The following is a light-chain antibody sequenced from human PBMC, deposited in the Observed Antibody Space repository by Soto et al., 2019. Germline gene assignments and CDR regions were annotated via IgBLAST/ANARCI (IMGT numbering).Light chain of an antibody. CDR1: SSNIGAGYD. J-gene: IGLJ1*01. V-gene: IGLV1-40*01. Sequence: QSVLTQPPSVSGAPGQRVTISCTGSSSNIGAGYDVHWYQQLPGTAPKLLIYGNSNRPSGVPDRFSGSKSGTSASLAITGRQAEDEADYYCQSCDSSLSGSYVFGSGTKVTVL. CDR3: QSCDSSLSGSYV. CDR2: GNS.